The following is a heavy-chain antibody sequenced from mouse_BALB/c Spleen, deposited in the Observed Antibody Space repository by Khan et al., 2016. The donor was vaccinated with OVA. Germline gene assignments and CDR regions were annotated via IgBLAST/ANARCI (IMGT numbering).Heavy chain of an antibody. Sequence: VQLQESGPELVKPGASVRISCKASGYTFTDYHINWMKQRPGQGLDWIGWIYPGNVNTKYNEKFKDKATLTADKSSSTAYMQLSSLTSEDSAVYFCAREGYYGNYRAWFAYWGQGTLVTVSA. D-gene: IGHD2-1*01. J-gene: IGHJ3*01. CDR2: IYPGNVNT. CDR3: AREGYYGNYRAWFAY. V-gene: IGHV1S56*01. CDR1: GYTFTDYH.